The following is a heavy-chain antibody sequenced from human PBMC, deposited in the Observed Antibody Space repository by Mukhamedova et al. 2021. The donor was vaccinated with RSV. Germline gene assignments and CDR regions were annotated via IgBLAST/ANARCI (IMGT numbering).Heavy chain of an antibody. J-gene: IGHJ2*01. D-gene: IGHD2-21*01. V-gene: IGHV3-74*01. CDR3: VRDWHEFLDL. Sequence: AIYADFVKGRFIISRDNARNMLHLQMNSLRAEDTAVYYCVRDWHEFLDLWGRGTLVTVSS. CDR2: A.